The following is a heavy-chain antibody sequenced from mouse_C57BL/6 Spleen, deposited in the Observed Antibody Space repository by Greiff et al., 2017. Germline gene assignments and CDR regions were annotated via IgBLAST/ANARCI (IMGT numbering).Heavy chain of an antibody. CDR2: ISSGSSTI. V-gene: IGHV5-17*01. Sequence: EVMLVESGGGLVKPGGSLKLSCAASGFTFSDYGMHWVRQAPEKGLEWVAYISSGSSTIYYADTVKGRFTISRDNAKNTLFLQMTSLRSEDTAMYYCARDYGHRFAYWGQGTLVTVSA. J-gene: IGHJ3*01. CDR3: ARDYGHRFAY. CDR1: GFTFSDYG. D-gene: IGHD1-1*02.